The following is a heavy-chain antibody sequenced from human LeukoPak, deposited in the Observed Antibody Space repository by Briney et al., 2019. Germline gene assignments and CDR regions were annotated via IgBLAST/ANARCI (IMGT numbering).Heavy chain of an antibody. V-gene: IGHV3-74*01. CDR3: ARESSGWSDLFDY. CDR2: INSDGSST. J-gene: IGHJ4*02. CDR1: GFTFSSYW. D-gene: IGHD6-19*01. Sequence: PGGSLRLSCAASGFTFSSYWMHWVRQAPGKGLVWVSRINSDGSSTSYADSVKGRFTISRDNAKNTLYLQMNSPRAEDTAVYYCARESSGWSDLFDYWGQGTLVTVSS.